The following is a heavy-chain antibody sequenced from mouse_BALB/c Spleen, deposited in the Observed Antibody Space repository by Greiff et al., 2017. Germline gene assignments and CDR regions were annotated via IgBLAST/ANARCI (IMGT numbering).Heavy chain of an antibody. J-gene: IGHJ3*01. CDR1: GYTFTSYW. V-gene: IGHV1-69*02. D-gene: IGHD2-4*01. CDR3: ARISNEYDWFAY. Sequence: QVQLQQPGAELVKPGASVKLSCKASGYTFTSYWMHWVKQRPGQGLEWIGEIDPSDSYTNYNQKFKGKATLTVDKSSSTAYMQLSSLTSEDSAVYYCARISNEYDWFAYWGQGTLVTVSA. CDR2: IDPSDSYT.